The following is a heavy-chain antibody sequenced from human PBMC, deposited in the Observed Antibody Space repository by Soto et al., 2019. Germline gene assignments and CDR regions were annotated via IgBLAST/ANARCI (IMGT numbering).Heavy chain of an antibody. V-gene: IGHV1-69*01. J-gene: IGHJ6*02. CDR2: IIPIFGTA. Sequence: QVQLVQSGAEVKKPGSSVKVSCKAPGGTFSSYAISWLRQAPGQELEWTGGIIPIFGTAKYAQKSQGRVTITADESTSTGYMELSSLRSEDTAVYYCARSQGGSSSLDIYYYYYYGMDVWGQGTTVSVSS. CDR1: GGTFSSYA. D-gene: IGHD2-15*01. CDR3: ARSQGGSSSLDIYYYYYYGMDV.